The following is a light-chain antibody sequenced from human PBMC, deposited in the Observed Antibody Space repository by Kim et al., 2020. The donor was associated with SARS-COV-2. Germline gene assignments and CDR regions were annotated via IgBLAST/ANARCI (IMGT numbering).Light chain of an antibody. CDR3: QVWDSSLVV. CDR2: QDI. J-gene: IGLJ2*01. Sequence: VSPGQTAAMAGPGDGLGGKYVSWYQQEPGQSPVLVVYQDIKRPSGIPERFFGSNSGNTATLNISGTQVMDEADYYCQVWDSSLVVFGGGAQLTVL. CDR1: GLGGKY. V-gene: IGLV3-1*01.